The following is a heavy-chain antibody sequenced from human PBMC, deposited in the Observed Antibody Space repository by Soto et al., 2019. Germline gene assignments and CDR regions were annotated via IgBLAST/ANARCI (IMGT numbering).Heavy chain of an antibody. V-gene: IGHV3-21*01. J-gene: IGHJ4*02. Sequence: GGSLRLSCAASGSTFSSYSMNWVRQAPGKGLEWVSSISSSSSYIYYADSVKGRFTISRDNAKNSLYLQMNSLRAEDTAVYYCARKGSLYSSGWLFDYWGQGTLVTVSS. CDR3: ARKGSLYSSGWLFDY. CDR2: ISSSSSYI. CDR1: GSTFSSYS. D-gene: IGHD6-19*01.